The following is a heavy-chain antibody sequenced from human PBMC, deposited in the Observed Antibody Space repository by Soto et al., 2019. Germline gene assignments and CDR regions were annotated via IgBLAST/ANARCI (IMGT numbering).Heavy chain of an antibody. J-gene: IGHJ4*02. Sequence: QVQLLESGPGLVKPSGTLSLTCAVSGASISSSDWWSWVRQPPGKGLEWIGQIHHTGSTTYKPSLKSRVTMSVDKSKNQFSLKLTSVTAADTAMYYCARDRGYSYDYNFDYWGQGTLVTVSS. CDR3: ARDRGYSYDYNFDY. CDR1: GASISSSDW. CDR2: IHHTGST. V-gene: IGHV4-4*02. D-gene: IGHD5-18*01.